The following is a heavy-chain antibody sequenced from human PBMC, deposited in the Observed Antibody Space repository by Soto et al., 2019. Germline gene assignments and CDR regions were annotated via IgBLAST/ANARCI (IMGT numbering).Heavy chain of an antibody. V-gene: IGHV1-69*12. CDR2: IIPIFGTA. CDR1: GGTFSSYA. D-gene: IGHD1-1*01. CDR3: ATPGDEKLERRNYYGMDV. Sequence: QVQLVQSGAEVKKPGSSVKVSCKASGGTFSSYAISWVRQAPGQGLEWMGGIIPIFGTANYAQKFQGRVTITADESTSTAYMELSSLRSEDTAVYYCATPGDEKLERRNYYGMDVWGQGTTVTVSS. J-gene: IGHJ6*02.